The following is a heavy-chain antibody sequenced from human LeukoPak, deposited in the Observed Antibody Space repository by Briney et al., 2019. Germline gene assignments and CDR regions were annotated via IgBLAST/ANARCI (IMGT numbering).Heavy chain of an antibody. CDR1: GFTFSSYS. CDR3: ARGYSALDY. V-gene: IGHV3-48*02. Sequence: GGSLRLSCAASGFTFSSYSMNCVRQAPGKGLEWVSYISSNSITIYYADSVKGRFTISRDSAKNSLYLQMNSLRDEDTAVYYCARGYSALDYWGQGTLVTVSS. J-gene: IGHJ4*02. D-gene: IGHD6-13*01. CDR2: ISSNSITI.